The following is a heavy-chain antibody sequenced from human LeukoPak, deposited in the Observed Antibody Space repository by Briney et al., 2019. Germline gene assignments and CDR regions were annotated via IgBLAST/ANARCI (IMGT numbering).Heavy chain of an antibody. CDR2: VYYTGST. Sequence: SETLSLTCTVSGDSISSSSYYWGWIRQPPGKGLEWIGSVYYTGSTYYNPSLKSRVTISVDRSKNQFSLKLTSVTAADTAVYYCSSLTAHDYWGQGTLVTVSS. D-gene: IGHD3-9*01. CDR1: GDSISSSSYY. V-gene: IGHV4-39*01. J-gene: IGHJ4*02. CDR3: SSLTAHDY.